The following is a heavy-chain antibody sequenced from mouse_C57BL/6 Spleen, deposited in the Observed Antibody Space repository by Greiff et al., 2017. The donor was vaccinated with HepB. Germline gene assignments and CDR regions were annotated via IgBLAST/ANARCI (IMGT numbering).Heavy chain of an antibody. J-gene: IGHJ1*03. CDR3: ARGKDYYGSSYGYFDV. V-gene: IGHV3-1*01. CDR1: GYSITSGYD. Sequence: ESGPGMVKPSQSLSLTCTVTGYSITSGYDWHWIRHFPGNKLEWMGYISYSGSTNYNPSLKSRISITHDTSKNHFFLKLNSVTTEDTATYYCARGKDYYGSSYGYFDVWGTGTTVTVSS. CDR2: ISYSGST. D-gene: IGHD1-1*01.